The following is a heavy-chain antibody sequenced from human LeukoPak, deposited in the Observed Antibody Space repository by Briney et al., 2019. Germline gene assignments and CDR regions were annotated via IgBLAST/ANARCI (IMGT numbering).Heavy chain of an antibody. CDR1: GFTVSSNY. J-gene: IGHJ4*02. Sequence: GSLRLSCAASGFTVSSNYMSWVRQPPGKGLEWIGSIYYSGSTYYNPSLKSRVTISVDTSKNQFSLKLSSVTAADTAVYYCARDRYYYDSSGYYQLDYWGQGTLVTVSS. D-gene: IGHD3-22*01. CDR3: ARDRYYYDSSGYYQLDY. V-gene: IGHV4-39*07. CDR2: IYYSGST.